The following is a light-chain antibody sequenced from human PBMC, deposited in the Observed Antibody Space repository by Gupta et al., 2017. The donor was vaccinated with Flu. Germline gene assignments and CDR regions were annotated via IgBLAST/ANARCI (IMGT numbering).Light chain of an antibody. CDR2: EVT. J-gene: IGLJ1*01. CDR3: SSFAGRNNYV. Sequence: QSALTHPPSASVSPGQSVTISCTGTSSDIGGYNYVSWYQQHPGKAPKLMIYEVTKRPSGVPDRFSGSKSGNTASLTVSGLQADDEADYYCSSFAGRNNYVFGSGTKVAVL. V-gene: IGLV2-8*01. CDR1: SSDIGGYNY.